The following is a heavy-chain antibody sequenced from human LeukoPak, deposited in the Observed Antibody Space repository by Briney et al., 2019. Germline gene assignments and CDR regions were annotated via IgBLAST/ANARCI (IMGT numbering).Heavy chain of an antibody. J-gene: IGHJ6*02. Sequence: GGSLRLSCAASGFTFSSYGMHWVRQAPGKGLEWVAVISYDGSNKYYTDSVKGRFTISRDNSKNTLYLQMNSLRAEDTAVCYCAKECGGSTSCLYGMDVWGQGTTVTVSS. CDR1: GFTFSSYG. D-gene: IGHD2-2*01. CDR2: ISYDGSNK. V-gene: IGHV3-30*18. CDR3: AKECGGSTSCLYGMDV.